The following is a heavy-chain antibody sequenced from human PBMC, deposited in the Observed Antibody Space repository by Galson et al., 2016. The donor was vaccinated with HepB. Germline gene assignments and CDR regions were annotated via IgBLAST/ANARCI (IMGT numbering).Heavy chain of an antibody. V-gene: IGHV4-61*01. J-gene: IGHJ4*02. CDR1: GGSVTRASYY. Sequence: SETLSLTCTVSGGSVTRASYYWSWIRQPPGTGLEWIGYIYYSGSTNYNPSLKSRVTISEDTSKNQFSLKLTSVTAADTAVYYWARGGGSYYVFDYWGQGTLVTVSS. D-gene: IGHD1-26*01. CDR2: IYYSGST. CDR3: ARGGGSYYVFDY.